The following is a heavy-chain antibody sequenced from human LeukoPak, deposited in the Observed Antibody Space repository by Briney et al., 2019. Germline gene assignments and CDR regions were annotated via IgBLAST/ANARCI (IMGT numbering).Heavy chain of an antibody. Sequence: SVKVSCKASGGTFSSYAISWVRQAPGQGLEWIGGFSPILGTANYAQKFEGRVTITEEESTRTAYMELSSLRSEDTAVYYCARDGAPGYCSGGSCLNWFDPWGQGTLVTVSS. D-gene: IGHD2-15*01. V-gene: IGHV1-69*13. CDR3: ARDGAPGYCSGGSCLNWFDP. CDR1: GGTFSSYA. J-gene: IGHJ5*02. CDR2: FSPILGTA.